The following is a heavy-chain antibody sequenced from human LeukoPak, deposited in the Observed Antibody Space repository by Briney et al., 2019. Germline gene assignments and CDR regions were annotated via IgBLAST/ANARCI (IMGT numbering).Heavy chain of an antibody. CDR1: GFTFTSYS. CDR2: INPDESTK. V-gene: IGHV3-7*03. CDR3: AKDRSDIVVVTAAFDY. D-gene: IGHD2-21*02. J-gene: IGHJ4*02. Sequence: GGSLRLSCAASGFTFTSYSMNWVRQAPGGGLEFVANINPDESTKNYVDSVKGRFTISRDNAKNSLYLQMNSLRAEDTAVYYCAKDRSDIVVVTAAFDYWGQGTLVTVSS.